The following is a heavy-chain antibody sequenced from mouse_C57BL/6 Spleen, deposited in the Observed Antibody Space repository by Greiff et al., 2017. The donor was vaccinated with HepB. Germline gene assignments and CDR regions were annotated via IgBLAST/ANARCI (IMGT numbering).Heavy chain of an antibody. D-gene: IGHD1-1*01. CDR2: ISNGGGST. J-gene: IGHJ1*03. CDR1: GFTFSDYY. CDR3: ASHYYVSSYYWYFDV. V-gene: IGHV5-12*01. Sequence: EVKLMESGGGLVQPGGSLKLSCAASGFTFSDYYMYWVRQTPEKRLEWVAYISNGGGSTYYPDTVKGRFTISRDTAKNTLYLQMSRLKSEDTAMYYCASHYYVSSYYWYFDVWGTGTTVTVSS.